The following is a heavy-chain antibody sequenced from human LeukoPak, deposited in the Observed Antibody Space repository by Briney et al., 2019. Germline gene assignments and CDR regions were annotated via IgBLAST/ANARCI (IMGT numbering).Heavy chain of an antibody. Sequence: PGGSLRLSCAASGFTFSSYAMSWVRQAPGKGLEWVSAISGSGGSTYYADSVKGRFTISRDNSKNTLYLQMNSLRAEDTAVYYCAKASTKVLGGRIAVEYYFDYWGQGTLVTVSS. CDR3: AKASTKVLGGRIAVEYYFDY. CDR2: ISGSGGST. CDR1: GFTFSSYA. J-gene: IGHJ4*02. D-gene: IGHD6-19*01. V-gene: IGHV3-23*01.